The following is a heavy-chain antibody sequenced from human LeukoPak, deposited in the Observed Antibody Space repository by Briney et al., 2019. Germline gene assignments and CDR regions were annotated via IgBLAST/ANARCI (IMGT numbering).Heavy chain of an antibody. CDR1: GGSFSGYY. CDR3: ARLGDLHWFDY. CDR2: INHSGST. J-gene: IGHJ4*02. V-gene: IGHV4-34*01. Sequence: SQSLSLTRAVYGGSFSGYYWSSISQPPRKGMEWIGEINHSGSTNYNPSLKSRVTISVDTSKIQVAVKLSSVTAADTAVYYCARLGDLHWFDYWGQGTLVTVCS. D-gene: IGHD3-16*01.